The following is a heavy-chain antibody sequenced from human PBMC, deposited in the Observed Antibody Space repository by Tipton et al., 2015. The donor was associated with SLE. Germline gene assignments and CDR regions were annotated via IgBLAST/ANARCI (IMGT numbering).Heavy chain of an antibody. Sequence: LRLSCTVPGGSISSYYWSWIRQPPGKGLEWIGYIYYSGSTNYSPSLKSRVTISVDTSKNQFSLKLSSVTAADTAVYYCARGGYLYSGSFDYWGQGTLVTVSS. V-gene: IGHV4-59*01. J-gene: IGHJ4*02. CDR3: ARGGYLYSGSFDY. D-gene: IGHD1-26*01. CDR2: IYYSGST. CDR1: GGSISSYY.